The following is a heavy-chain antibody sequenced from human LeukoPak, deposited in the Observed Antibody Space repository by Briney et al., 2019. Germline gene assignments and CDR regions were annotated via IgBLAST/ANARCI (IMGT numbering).Heavy chain of an antibody. CDR3: ARRWRFWSGYQLIYYYYGMDV. V-gene: IGHV4-34*01. CDR1: GGSFSGYY. J-gene: IGHJ6*02. Sequence: SETLSLTCAVYGGSFSGYYWSWIRQPPGKGLEWIGEINHSGSTNYNPSLKSRVTISVDTSKNQFSLKLSSVTAADTAVYYCARRWRFWSGYQLIYYYYGMDVWGQGTTVTVSS. CDR2: INHSGST. D-gene: IGHD3-3*01.